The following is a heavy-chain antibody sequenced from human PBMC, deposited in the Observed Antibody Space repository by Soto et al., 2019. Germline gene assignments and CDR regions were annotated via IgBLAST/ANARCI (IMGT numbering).Heavy chain of an antibody. CDR3: ARDRNYDSSGYYYVGGYYYYYGMDV. V-gene: IGHV3-48*02. CDR2: ISSSSSTI. CDR1: GFTFSSYS. Sequence: EVQLVESGGGLVQPGGSLRLSCAASGFTFSSYSMNWVRQAPGKGLEWVSYISSSSSTIYYADSVKGRFTISRDNAKNSLYLQMNSLRDEDTAVYYCARDRNYDSSGYYYVGGYYYYYGMDVWGQGTTVTVSS. D-gene: IGHD3-22*01. J-gene: IGHJ6*02.